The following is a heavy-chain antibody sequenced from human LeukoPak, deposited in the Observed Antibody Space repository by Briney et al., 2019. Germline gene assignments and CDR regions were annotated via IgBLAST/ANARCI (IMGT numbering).Heavy chain of an antibody. CDR1: GCGFSSYW. CDR2: IKKDGSET. Sequence: GGSLRLSCAASGCGFSSYWLSWVRQAPGKGLEWVANIKKDGSETQYVDSMKGRFTISRDNAKNSLYPQMHSLRPEDTAVYYCARYCGGDCYGMDVWGQGTTVTVSS. D-gene: IGHD2-21*01. CDR3: ARYCGGDCYGMDV. V-gene: IGHV3-7*01. J-gene: IGHJ6*02.